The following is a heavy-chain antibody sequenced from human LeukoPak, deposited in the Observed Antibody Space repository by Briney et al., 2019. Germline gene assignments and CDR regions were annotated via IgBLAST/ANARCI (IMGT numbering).Heavy chain of an antibody. J-gene: IGHJ4*02. CDR2: IRYDGSNK. V-gene: IGHV3-30*02. CDR1: GFPFSSHG. D-gene: IGHD2/OR15-2a*01. CDR3: AKGPLLWD. Sequence: GGSLRLSCAASGFPFSSHGMHWVRQAPGKGLEWVAFIRYDGSNKYYADSLKGRFTISRDNSKNTLYLQMNSLRAEDTAVYYCAKGPLLWDWGQGTLVTVSS.